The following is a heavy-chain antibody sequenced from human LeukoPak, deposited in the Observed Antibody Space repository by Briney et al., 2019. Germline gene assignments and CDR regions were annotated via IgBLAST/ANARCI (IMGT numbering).Heavy chain of an antibody. V-gene: IGHV1-2*02. D-gene: IGHD7-27*01. CDR1: GYTFTRYY. Sequence: ASVKVSCKASGYTFTRYYMHWLRQAPGQGLEWMGWIKPDNGDTNYVKKFQGRVTMTRDTSITTAYMEVSLSSDDGAVYYCAKFDQCWGTFDHWGQGTVVTVSS. J-gene: IGHJ4*02. CDR2: IKPDNGDT. CDR3: AKFDQCWGTFDH.